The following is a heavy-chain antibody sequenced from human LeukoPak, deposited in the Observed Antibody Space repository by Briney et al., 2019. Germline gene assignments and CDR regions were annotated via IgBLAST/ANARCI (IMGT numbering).Heavy chain of an antibody. D-gene: IGHD4-17*01. J-gene: IGHJ4*02. CDR3: ERSTVTEPPLGY. CDR1: GFTFSSYA. Sequence: PGGSLRLSCAASGFTFSSYAMHWVRQAPGKGLEWVVVISYDGSNKYYADSVKGRFTISRDNSKNTLYLQMNSLRAEDTAVYYCERSTVTEPPLGYWGQGTLVTVSS. V-gene: IGHV3-30-3*01. CDR2: ISYDGSNK.